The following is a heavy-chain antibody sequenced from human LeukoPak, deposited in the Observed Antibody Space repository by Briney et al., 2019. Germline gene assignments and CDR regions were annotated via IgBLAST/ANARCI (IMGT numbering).Heavy chain of an antibody. V-gene: IGHV4-59*01. CDR2: IYYSGST. D-gene: IGHD3-3*01. Sequence: SETLSLTCTVSGGSIRSYYWSWIRQPPGKGLEWIGYIYYSGSTNYNPSLKSRVTISVDTSKNQFSLKLSSVTAADTAVYYCARDRPTYDFWSGYYPPTDYGMDVWGQGTTVTVSS. CDR1: GGSIRSYY. J-gene: IGHJ6*02. CDR3: ARDRPTYDFWSGYYPPTDYGMDV.